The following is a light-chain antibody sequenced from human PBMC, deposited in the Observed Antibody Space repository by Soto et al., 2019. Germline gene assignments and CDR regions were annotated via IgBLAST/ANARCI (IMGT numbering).Light chain of an antibody. Sequence: QSALHQPASVYGSPGQSITLSCPGTSNDVGAYNYVSWYQQHPGKAPKLMIYDVTYRPSGVSDRFSGSQSGKTASLTISGLQAEEEADYYCSSSTSSSTLYVFGTGTKAPS. CDR1: SNDVGAYNY. CDR3: SSSTSSSTLYV. V-gene: IGLV2-14*01. J-gene: IGLJ1*01. CDR2: DVT.